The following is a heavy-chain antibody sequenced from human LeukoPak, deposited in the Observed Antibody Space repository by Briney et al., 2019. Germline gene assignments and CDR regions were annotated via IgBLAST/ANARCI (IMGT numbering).Heavy chain of an antibody. D-gene: IGHD6-13*01. V-gene: IGHV4-39*01. Sequence: SETLSLTCTVSGGSISSSSYYWGWIRQPPGKGLEWIGSFDYSGSTFYNPSLKSRVSIFADRSKNQFSLKLTSVTAADTAVFYCVSLKEDTSRFGLGMYYHYYYIDVWGKGTTVTISS. CDR2: FDYSGST. J-gene: IGHJ6*03. CDR1: GGSISSSSYY. CDR3: VSLKEDTSRFGLGMYYHYYYIDV.